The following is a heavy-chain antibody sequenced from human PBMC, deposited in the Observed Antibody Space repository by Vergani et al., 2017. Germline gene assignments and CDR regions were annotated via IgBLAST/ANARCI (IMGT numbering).Heavy chain of an antibody. D-gene: IGHD3-22*01. Sequence: QVQLVQSGAEVKKPGASVKVSCKASGYTFTSYAMHWVRQAPGQRLEWMGWINAGNGNTKYSHKFQGRVTITRDTSASTTYMELSSLRSEDTAVYYCARTRANYYDSSRYYFDYWGQGTLVTVSS. CDR3: ARTRANYYDSSRYYFDY. V-gene: IGHV1-3*01. J-gene: IGHJ4*02. CDR2: INAGNGNT. CDR1: GYTFTSYA.